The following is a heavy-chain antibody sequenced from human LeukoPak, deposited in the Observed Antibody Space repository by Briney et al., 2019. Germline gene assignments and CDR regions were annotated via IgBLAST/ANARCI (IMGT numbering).Heavy chain of an antibody. CDR2: ISSSGSTI. Sequence: GGSLRLSCAASGFTFSDYYMSWIRQAPGKGLEWVSYISSSGSTIYYADSVKGRSTISRDNAKNSLYLQMNSLRAEDTAVYYCAINWGSPRLFDYWGQGTLVTVSS. J-gene: IGHJ4*02. CDR1: GFTFSDYY. V-gene: IGHV3-11*01. D-gene: IGHD7-27*01. CDR3: AINWGSPRLFDY.